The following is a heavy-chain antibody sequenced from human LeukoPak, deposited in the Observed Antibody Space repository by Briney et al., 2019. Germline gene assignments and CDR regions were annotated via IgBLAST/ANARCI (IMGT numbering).Heavy chain of an antibody. CDR2: FDPEDGET. Sequence: ASVKVSCKVSGYTLTELSMHWVRQAPGKGLEWMGGFDPEDGETINAQKFQGRVTMTEDTSTDTAYMELSSLRSEDTAVYYCATYHTDTDMHGWRKVWGKGTTVTVSS. D-gene: IGHD5-18*01. V-gene: IGHV1-24*01. CDR1: GYTLTELS. J-gene: IGHJ6*04. CDR3: ATYHTDTDMHGWRKV.